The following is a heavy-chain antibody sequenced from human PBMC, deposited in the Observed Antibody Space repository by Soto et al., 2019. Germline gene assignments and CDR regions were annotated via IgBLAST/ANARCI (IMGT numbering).Heavy chain of an antibody. J-gene: IGHJ6*02. V-gene: IGHV4-34*01. CDR3: ARGRHYYGSGSYYFHYYYYGMDV. D-gene: IGHD3-10*01. Sequence: SETLSLTCAVYDGSFSEYFWSWIRQPPGKGLEWIGEINHSGSANYNPSLQSRVTISVDTSKNQFSLKLSSVTAADTAVYYCARGRHYYGSGSYYFHYYYYGMDVWGQGTTVTVSS. CDR1: DGSFSEYF. CDR2: INHSGSA.